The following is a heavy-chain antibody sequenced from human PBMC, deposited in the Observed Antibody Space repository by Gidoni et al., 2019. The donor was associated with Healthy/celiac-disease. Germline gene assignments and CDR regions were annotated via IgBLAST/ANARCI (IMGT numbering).Heavy chain of an antibody. CDR2: ISYDGSNK. V-gene: IGHV3-30*18. Sequence: QVQLVESGGGVVQPGRSLRLSCAASGFTFSSYGMHWVRQAPGKGLEWVAVISYDGSNKYYADAVKGRFTISRDNSKNTLYLQMNSLRAEDTAVYYCAKDLVTGFDYWGQGTLVTVSS. CDR3: AKDLVTGFDY. J-gene: IGHJ4*02. CDR1: GFTFSSYG. D-gene: IGHD3-9*01.